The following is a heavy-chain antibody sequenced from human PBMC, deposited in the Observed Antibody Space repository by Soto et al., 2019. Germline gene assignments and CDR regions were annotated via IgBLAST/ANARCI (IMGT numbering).Heavy chain of an antibody. CDR2: IYYSGST. CDR1: GGSISSSSYY. D-gene: IGHD3-10*01. Sequence: QLQLQESGPGLVKPSETLSLTCTVSGGSISSSSYYGGWIRQPPGKGLEWIGWIYYSGSTYYNPSLKNRVTISVDTSKNQFSLTLSSVTAAESAVYYCATLWGQDWCQGTLVTVSS. V-gene: IGHV4-39*01. J-gene: IGHJ4*02. CDR3: ATLWGQD.